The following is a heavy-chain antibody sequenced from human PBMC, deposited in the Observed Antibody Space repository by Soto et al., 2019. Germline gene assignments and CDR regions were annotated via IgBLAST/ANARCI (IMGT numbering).Heavy chain of an antibody. CDR2: IGTAPTTI. Sequence: VGSLRLSCGASGFTFRRYGMNWVRQSPGKGPEWVSFIGTAPTTIYYADSVKGRFTISRDDAKTSLYLQMDSLREEDTALYYCARGYGAADYWGQGTQVTVSS. D-gene: IGHD4-17*01. J-gene: IGHJ4*02. CDR1: GFTFRRYG. V-gene: IGHV3-48*02. CDR3: ARGYGAADY.